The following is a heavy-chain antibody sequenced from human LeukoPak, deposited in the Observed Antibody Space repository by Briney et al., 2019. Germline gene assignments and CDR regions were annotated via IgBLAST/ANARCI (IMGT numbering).Heavy chain of an antibody. D-gene: IGHD5-18*01. CDR3: AKGNGYSYGRYYFDY. CDR1: GFTFSTYA. V-gene: IGHV3-23*01. CDR2: ITASGTNS. Sequence: GGSLRLSCAASGFTFSTYAMGWVRQAPGKGLVWVSAITASGTNSYYADSVKGRFTISRDNSKNTLYLQMNSLRAEDTAAYYCAKGNGYSYGRYYFDYWGQGTLVTVSS. J-gene: IGHJ4*02.